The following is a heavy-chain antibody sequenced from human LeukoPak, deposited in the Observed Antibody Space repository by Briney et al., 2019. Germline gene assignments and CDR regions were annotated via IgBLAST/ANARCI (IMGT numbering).Heavy chain of an antibody. V-gene: IGHV4-4*07. D-gene: IGHD6-13*01. CDR1: GGSISSDY. CDR2: IFTSGST. CDR3: AREQKSSSWYGQIDY. Sequence: SETLSLICTVAGGSISSDYWCWIRQHAGKGLEWIGRIFTSGSTNYNPSLKSRVTMSVDTSKNQFSLKLSSVTAADTAVYYCAREQKSSSWYGQIDYWGQGTLVTVSS. J-gene: IGHJ4*02.